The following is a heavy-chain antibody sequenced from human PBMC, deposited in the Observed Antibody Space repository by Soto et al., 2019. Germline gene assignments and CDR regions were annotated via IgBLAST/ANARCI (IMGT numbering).Heavy chain of an antibody. V-gene: IGHV1-46*01. CDR1: GYTFTSYY. J-gene: IGHJ3*02. CDR2: INTSGGST. CDR3: ASHMVRGVMVAFDI. Sequence: QVQLVQSGAEVKKPGASVKVSCKASGYTFTSYYMHWVRQAPGQGLEWMGIINTSGGSTSYAQKFQGRVTMTRDTSTSTVYMERSSLRSEDTAVYYCASHMVRGVMVAFDIWGQGTMVTVSS. D-gene: IGHD3-10*01.